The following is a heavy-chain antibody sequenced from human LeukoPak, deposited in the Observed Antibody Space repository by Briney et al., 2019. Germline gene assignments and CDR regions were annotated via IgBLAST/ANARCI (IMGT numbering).Heavy chain of an antibody. CDR2: ISSSRSTI. CDR3: ARGLWRY. CDR1: GFTFSSYS. D-gene: IGHD1-1*01. V-gene: IGHV3-48*01. Sequence: GGSLRLSXAASGFTFSSYSMIWVCQPPGKGLEWGSYISSSRSTIYYADSVKGRFTISRDNAKNSLYLQMNSLRAEDTAVYYCARGLWRYWGQGTLVTVSS. J-gene: IGHJ4*02.